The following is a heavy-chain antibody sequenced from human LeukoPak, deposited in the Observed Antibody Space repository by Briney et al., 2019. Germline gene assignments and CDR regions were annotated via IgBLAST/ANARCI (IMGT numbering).Heavy chain of an antibody. Sequence: SVKVSCKASGGTFSSYAISWVRQAPGQGLEWMGRIIPIFGTANYAKKFQGRVTITTDESTSTAYMELSSLRSEDTAVYYCARVPLSGYYDSSGYMSYWGQGTLVTVSS. CDR3: ARVPLSGYYDSSGYMSY. D-gene: IGHD3-22*01. V-gene: IGHV1-69*05. CDR1: GGTFSSYA. CDR2: IIPIFGTA. J-gene: IGHJ4*02.